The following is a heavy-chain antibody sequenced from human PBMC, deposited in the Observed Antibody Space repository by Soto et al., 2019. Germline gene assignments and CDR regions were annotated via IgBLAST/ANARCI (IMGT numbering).Heavy chain of an antibody. CDR1: GGSFSGYY. J-gene: IGHJ6*02. Sequence: SETLSLTCAVYGGSFSGYYWSWIRQPPGKGLEWIGEINHSGSTNYNPSLKSRVTISVDTSKNQFSLKLSSVTAADTAVYYCARNGSYYDFWSGYYFGGGMDVWGQGTTVTVSS. D-gene: IGHD3-3*01. V-gene: IGHV4-34*01. CDR3: ARNGSYYDFWSGYYFGGGMDV. CDR2: INHSGST.